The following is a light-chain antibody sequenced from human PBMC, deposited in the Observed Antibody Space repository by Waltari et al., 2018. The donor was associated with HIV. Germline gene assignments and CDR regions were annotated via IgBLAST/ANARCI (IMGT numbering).Light chain of an antibody. CDR2: RNN. CDR3: APWDGSHVI. J-gene: IGLJ2*01. CDR1: SSNIGRSY. Sequence: QSVLTQPPSASGTPGQRVTISCSGSSSNIGRSYVYWHQQLPRTAPILCIYRNNQRPSALPVRFSGSKSSTSASRASRGRRAEDETDYYCAPWDGSHVIFGGGTRLTVL. V-gene: IGLV1-47*01.